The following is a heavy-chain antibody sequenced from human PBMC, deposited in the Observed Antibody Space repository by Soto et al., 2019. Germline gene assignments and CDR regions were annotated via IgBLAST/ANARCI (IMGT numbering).Heavy chain of an antibody. CDR1: NGSISSYY. J-gene: IGHJ4*02. V-gene: IGHV4-59*01. CDR2: IYYTGST. CDR3: ARGRYIVGAVYFDY. Sequence: QVQLQESGPGLVKPSETLSLTCTVSNGSISSYYWSWIRQAPGKGLEYIGYIYYTGSTDYNPSLKSRVTISLDTSKIQFSLKLTSVTAADTAVYYCARGRYIVGAVYFDYWGQGTLVTVSS. D-gene: IGHD1-26*01.